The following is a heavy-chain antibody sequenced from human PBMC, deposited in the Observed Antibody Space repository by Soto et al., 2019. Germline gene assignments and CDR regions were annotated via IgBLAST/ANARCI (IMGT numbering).Heavy chain of an antibody. CDR1: GYTFTGYY. V-gene: IGHV1-2*02. CDR2: INPNSGGT. Sequence: SSMKVSCEASGYTFTGYYMHWVRQAPGQGLEWMGWINPNSGGTNYAQKFQGRVTMTRDTSISTAYMELSRLRSDDTAVYYWARDIGLVPAAIEAWIYFYYGMD. J-gene: IGHJ6*01. CDR3: ARDIGLVPAAIEAWIYFYYGMD. D-gene: IGHD2-2*02.